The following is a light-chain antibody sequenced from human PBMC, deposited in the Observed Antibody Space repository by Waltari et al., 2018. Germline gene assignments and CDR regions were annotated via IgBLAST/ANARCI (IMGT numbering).Light chain of an antibody. J-gene: IGKJ2*01. CDR1: HSLLYSDGNIY. CDR3: MQVSQWPHT. V-gene: IGKV2-30*01. Sequence: EVVMTQSPVSLPVTLGQPASISCKSNHSLLYSDGNIYLNWLQQRPGESPKRLIYKVSNRDSEVPDRVSATGSATDFTLKISRVEADDIGIYYCMQVSQWPHTFGPGTKLEI. CDR2: KVS.